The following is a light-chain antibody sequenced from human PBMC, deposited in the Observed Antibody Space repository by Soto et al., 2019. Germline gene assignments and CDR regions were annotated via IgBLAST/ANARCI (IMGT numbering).Light chain of an antibody. V-gene: IGKV3-15*01. CDR2: GAS. Sequence: VMTQSPATLSVSPGERATLSCRASHIVDLSLAWYQLKPGQAPRLLIYGASTRATGIPARFSGSGSGTEFTLTISSLQSEDFAVYYCQHYYNSPYTFGQGTRLEI. CDR3: QHYYNSPYT. CDR1: HIVDLS. J-gene: IGKJ2*01.